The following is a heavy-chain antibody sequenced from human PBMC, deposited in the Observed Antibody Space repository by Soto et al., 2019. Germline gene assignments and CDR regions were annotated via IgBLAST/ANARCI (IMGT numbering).Heavy chain of an antibody. J-gene: IGHJ6*02. D-gene: IGHD1-26*01. CDR1: GFTFSSYG. CDR3: AKDIVGATNYYYGMDV. Sequence: PGGSLRLSCAASGFTFSSYGMHWVRQAPGKGLEWVAVISYDGSNKYYADSVKGRFTISRDNSKNTLYLQMNSLRAEDTAMYYCAKDIVGATNYYYGMDVWGQGTTVTVSS. CDR2: ISYDGSNK. V-gene: IGHV3-30*18.